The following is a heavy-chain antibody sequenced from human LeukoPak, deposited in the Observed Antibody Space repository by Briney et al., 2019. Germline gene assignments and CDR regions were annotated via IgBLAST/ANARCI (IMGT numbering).Heavy chain of an antibody. Sequence: SVKVSFKASGYTFTNYDINWVRQATGQVLEWMGWMNPNSGNTGHAQKFQGRVTITRNTSISPAYMEVSDRKSEEKAVYYFRRSIAARAGVRFHPWRQGPLVSVS. CDR3: RRSIAARAGVRFHP. CDR1: GYTFTNYD. J-gene: IGHJ5*02. CDR2: MNPNSGNT. V-gene: IGHV1-8*03. D-gene: IGHD6-6*01.